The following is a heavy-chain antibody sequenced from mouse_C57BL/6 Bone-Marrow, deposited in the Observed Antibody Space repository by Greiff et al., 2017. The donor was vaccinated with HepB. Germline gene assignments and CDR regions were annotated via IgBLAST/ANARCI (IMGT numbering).Heavy chain of an antibody. Sequence: EVQLQESGGGLVKPGGSLKLSCAASGFTFSSYTMSWVRQTPEKRLEWVATISGGGGNTYYPDSVKGRFTISRDNAKNTLYLQMSSLRSEDTALYYCARLGYDYDNYFDYWGQGTTLTVSS. J-gene: IGHJ2*01. V-gene: IGHV5-9*01. CDR1: GFTFSSYT. D-gene: IGHD2-4*01. CDR3: ARLGYDYDNYFDY. CDR2: ISGGGGNT.